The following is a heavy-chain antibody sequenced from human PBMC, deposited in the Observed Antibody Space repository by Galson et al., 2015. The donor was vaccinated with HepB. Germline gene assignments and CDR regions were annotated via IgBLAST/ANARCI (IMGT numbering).Heavy chain of an antibody. D-gene: IGHD1-26*01. J-gene: IGHJ3*02. CDR1: GFSLSNARMG. CDR3: ARTRYSGSYTFDI. CDR2: IFSNDEK. Sequence: PALVKPTQTLTLTCTVSGFSLSNARMGVSWIRQPPGKALEWLAHIFSNDEKSYSTSLKSRLTISKDTSKSQVVLTMTNMDPVDTATYYCARTRYSGSYTFDIWGQGTMVTVSS. V-gene: IGHV2-26*01.